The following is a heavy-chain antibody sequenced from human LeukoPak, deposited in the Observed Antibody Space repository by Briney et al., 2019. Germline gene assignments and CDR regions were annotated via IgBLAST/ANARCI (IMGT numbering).Heavy chain of an antibody. J-gene: IGHJ4*02. CDR1: GFTVSSNY. D-gene: IGHD5-18*01. Sequence: QPGGSLRLSCAASGFTVSSNYMSWVRQAPGKGLEWVSVIYSGGSTYYADSVKGRFTISRHNSKNTLYLQMNSLRAEDTAVYYCARVLGTAMAPYVDYWGQGTLVTVSS. V-gene: IGHV3-53*04. CDR2: IYSGGST. CDR3: ARVLGTAMAPYVDY.